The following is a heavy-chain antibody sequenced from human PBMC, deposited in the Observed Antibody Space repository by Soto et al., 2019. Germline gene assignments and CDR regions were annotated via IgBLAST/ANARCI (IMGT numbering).Heavy chain of an antibody. CDR3: ARGIATGQLAP. V-gene: IGHV1-3*01. J-gene: IGHJ5*02. D-gene: IGHD2-15*01. Sequence: RASVKVSCKASGYTFTRYTMNWVRQAPGQRLEWIGWINPDNGNTKSSQKFQDRVIITRDTSASTAYMDLSSLRSEDTAVYYCARGIATGQLAPWGQGTLVTVAS. CDR1: GYTFTRYT. CDR2: INPDNGNT.